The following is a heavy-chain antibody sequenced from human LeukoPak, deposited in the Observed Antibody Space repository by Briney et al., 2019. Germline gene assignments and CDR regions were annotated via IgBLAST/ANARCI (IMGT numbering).Heavy chain of an antibody. V-gene: IGHV4-59*01. CDR1: GGSFSGYY. CDR2: IYYTGRT. J-gene: IGHJ4*02. Sequence: SETLSLTCAVYGGSFSGYYWSWIRQSPGKGLEWIAYIYYTGRTNYNPSLKSRVTISVDTSKNQFSLKLSSVTAADTAVYYCVASGTYSPSGFDYWGQGTLVTVSS. D-gene: IGHD6-13*01. CDR3: VASGTYSPSGFDY.